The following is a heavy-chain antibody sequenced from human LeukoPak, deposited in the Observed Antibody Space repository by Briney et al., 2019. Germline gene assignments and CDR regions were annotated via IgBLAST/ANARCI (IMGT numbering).Heavy chain of an antibody. Sequence: SETLSLTCAVYGGSFSGYYWSWIRQPPGKGLEWIGEINHSGTTNYNPSLKSRVTMSVDTSKNQFSLKVSSVTAADTAVYYCAREGSAVMNFDYWGQGTLVTVSS. CDR2: INHSGTT. D-gene: IGHD3-10*01. CDR1: GGSFSGYY. J-gene: IGHJ4*02. V-gene: IGHV4-34*01. CDR3: AREGSAVMNFDY.